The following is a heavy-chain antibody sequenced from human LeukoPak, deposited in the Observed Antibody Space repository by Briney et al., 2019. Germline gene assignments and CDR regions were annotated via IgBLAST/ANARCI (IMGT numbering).Heavy chain of an antibody. Sequence: GESLRLSCAASGVTLRNYGLSWVRHTPGKGLEWVSAIRGSGDTTFYADSVKGRFTISRDNSENTVYLQMNSLRAEDTAVYYCASSRTTVEWGQGTLVTVSS. J-gene: IGHJ4*02. D-gene: IGHD4-23*01. CDR1: GVTLRNYG. CDR2: IRGSGDTT. CDR3: ASSRTTVE. V-gene: IGHV3-23*01.